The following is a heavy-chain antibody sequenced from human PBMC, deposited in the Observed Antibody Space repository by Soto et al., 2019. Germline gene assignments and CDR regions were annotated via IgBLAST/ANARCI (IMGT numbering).Heavy chain of an antibody. J-gene: IGHJ4*02. CDR3: AKDRWNAYGGNSGWRMARD. CDR1: GFTFSSYA. Sequence: GGSLRLSCAASGFTFSSYAMSWVRQAPGKGLEWVSAISGSGGSTYYADSVKGRFTISRDNSKNTLYLQMNSLRAEDTAVYYCAKDRWNAYGGNSGWRMARDWGQGTLVTVSS. D-gene: IGHD2-8*02. CDR2: ISGSGGST. V-gene: IGHV3-23*01.